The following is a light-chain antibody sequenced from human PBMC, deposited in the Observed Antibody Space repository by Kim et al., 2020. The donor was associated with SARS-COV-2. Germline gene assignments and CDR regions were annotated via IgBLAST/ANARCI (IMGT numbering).Light chain of an antibody. V-gene: IGLV4-69*01. Sequence: AVKPACTLRSGHNSYASAWHQQQPEKGPRYLMKLNSDGSHSKGDGIPDRFSGSSSGAERYLTISSLQSEDEADYYCQTWGTGIWVFGGGTQLTVL. CDR2: LNSDGSH. J-gene: IGLJ3*02. CDR1: SGHNSYA. CDR3: QTWGTGIWV.